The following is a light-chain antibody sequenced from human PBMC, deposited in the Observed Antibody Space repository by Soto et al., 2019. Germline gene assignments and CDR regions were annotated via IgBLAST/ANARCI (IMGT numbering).Light chain of an antibody. V-gene: IGKV3-20*01. CDR1: QSVSSTY. CDR2: AAS. Sequence: EIVLTQSPGTLSLSQGERATLSCRASQSVSSTYLAWYQQKPGQAPRLLIYAASSRATGIPDRFSGSGSGTDFTLTISRLEPEDFAVYYCQQFGSSPSITFGQGTRLEIK. J-gene: IGKJ5*01. CDR3: QQFGSSPSIT.